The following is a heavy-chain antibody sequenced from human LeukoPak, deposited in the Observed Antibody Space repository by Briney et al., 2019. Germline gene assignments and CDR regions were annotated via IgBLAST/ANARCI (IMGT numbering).Heavy chain of an antibody. Sequence: VASVKVSCKASGYTFISYGISWVRQPPGQGLEWMGWIRAYNGNTNYAQKLQGRDTVTRYTSTSTAYMELRSLRSDDTGVYYCARDFSSGWDLFDYWGEGTLVTVS. J-gene: IGHJ4*02. V-gene: IGHV1-18*01. CDR2: IRAYNGNT. D-gene: IGHD1-26*01. CDR3: ARDFSSGWDLFDY. CDR1: GYTFISYG.